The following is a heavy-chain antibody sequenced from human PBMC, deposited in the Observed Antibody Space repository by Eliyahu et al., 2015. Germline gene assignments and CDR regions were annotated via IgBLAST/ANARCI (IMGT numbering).Heavy chain of an antibody. Sequence: EVQLVESGGGLIXPGGSXXLXCXASGFTVSRXYMSWVRQAPGKGLEWVSVIYSGGTTYYADSVKGRFTISRDNFKNTVYLQMNSLRTEDTAIYYCAREGYSFNSYWGQGTLVTVSS. D-gene: IGHD5-18*01. CDR2: IYSGGTT. V-gene: IGHV3-53*01. CDR1: GFTVSRXY. J-gene: IGHJ4*02. CDR3: AREGYSFNSY.